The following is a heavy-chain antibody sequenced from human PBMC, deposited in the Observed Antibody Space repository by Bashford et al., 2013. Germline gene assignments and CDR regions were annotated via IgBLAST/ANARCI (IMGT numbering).Heavy chain of an antibody. CDR3: ARQHSPDSSSSLY. J-gene: IGHJ4*02. V-gene: IGHV5-51*01. CDR2: IYPGDSDT. Sequence: WVRQMPGKGLDWMGIIYPGDSDTKYSPSFQGQVTISADKSISTAYLQWSSLKASDTAMYYCARQHSPDSSSSLYWGQGTLVTVSS. D-gene: IGHD6-6*01.